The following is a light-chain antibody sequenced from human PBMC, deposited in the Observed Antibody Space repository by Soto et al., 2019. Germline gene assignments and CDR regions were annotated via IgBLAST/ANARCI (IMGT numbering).Light chain of an antibody. V-gene: IGLV2-14*01. Sequence: QSALTQPASVSGSPGQSITISCTGTSSDVGGYNYVSWYQQHPGKAPKLMIYDVSNRPSGVSNRFSGSKSGNTASLTISGLQAEDEADYYCSSYTGSSTLVVFGGGTNVTVL. J-gene: IGLJ2*01. CDR1: SSDVGGYNY. CDR3: SSYTGSSTLVV. CDR2: DVS.